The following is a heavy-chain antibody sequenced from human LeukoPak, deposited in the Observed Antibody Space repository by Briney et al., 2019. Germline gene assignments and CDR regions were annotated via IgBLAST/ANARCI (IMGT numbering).Heavy chain of an antibody. Sequence: GGSLRLSCAATGFTFSNAWMSWVRQAPGKGLEWVGRIKSKTDGGTTDYAAPVKGRFTISRDDSKNTLYLQMNSLKTEDTAVYYCTTQYYYGSGGDYWGQGTLVTVSS. D-gene: IGHD3-10*01. CDR1: GFTFSNAW. CDR2: IKSKTDGGTT. V-gene: IGHV3-15*01. J-gene: IGHJ4*02. CDR3: TTQYYYGSGGDY.